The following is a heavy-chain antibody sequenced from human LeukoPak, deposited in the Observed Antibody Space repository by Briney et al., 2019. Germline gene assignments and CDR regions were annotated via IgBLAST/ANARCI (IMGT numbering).Heavy chain of an antibody. V-gene: IGHV4-39*01. Sequence: SETLSLTCTVSGGSISSSSCYWGWIRQPPGKGLEWIGSIYYSGSTYYNPSLKSRVTISVDTSKNQFSLKLSSVTAADTAVYYCARLNDYGDYPHYYYYMDVWGKGTTVTVSS. CDR1: GGSISSSSCY. CDR3: ARLNDYGDYPHYYYYMDV. CDR2: IYYSGST. J-gene: IGHJ6*03. D-gene: IGHD4-17*01.